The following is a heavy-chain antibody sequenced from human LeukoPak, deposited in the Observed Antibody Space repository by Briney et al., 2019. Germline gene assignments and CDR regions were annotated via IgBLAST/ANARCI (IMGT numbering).Heavy chain of an antibody. Sequence: PSETLSLTCTVSGGSISSSSYYWGWIRQPPGKGLEWIGSIYYSGSTYYNPSLKSRVTISVDTSKNQFSLKLSSVTAADTAVYYCARDPYFVDYYYYMDVWGKGTTVTVSS. CDR1: GGSISSSSYY. V-gene: IGHV4-39*07. D-gene: IGHD3-9*01. CDR2: IYYSGST. CDR3: ARDPYFVDYYYYMDV. J-gene: IGHJ6*03.